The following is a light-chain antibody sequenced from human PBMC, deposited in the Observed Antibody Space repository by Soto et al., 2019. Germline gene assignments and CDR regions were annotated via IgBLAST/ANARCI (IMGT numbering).Light chain of an antibody. V-gene: IGLV1-51*01. CDR1: SSNVGKNF. CDR2: DNQ. J-gene: IGLJ3*02. Sequence: QSVLTQPPSVSAAPGQKVSISCSGSSSNVGKNFVSWYQHVPGKAPKLLIYDNQKRPSGIPDRFSASKSGTLATLDITGLQTGDEADSYCGTWDSSLTIGVMFGGGTKGTVL. CDR3: GTWDSSLTIGVM.